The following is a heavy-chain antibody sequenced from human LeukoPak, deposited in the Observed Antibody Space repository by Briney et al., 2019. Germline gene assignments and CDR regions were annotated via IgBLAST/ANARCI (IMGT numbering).Heavy chain of an antibody. D-gene: IGHD4-17*01. Sequence: KTSETLSLTCTVSGGSISSYYWSWIRQPPGKGLEWIGYIYYSGSTNYNPSLKSRVTISVDKSKNQFSLRLSSVTAADTAVYYCSRLYGDYGWFDPWGQGTLVTVSS. CDR3: SRLYGDYGWFDP. J-gene: IGHJ5*02. CDR2: IYYSGST. V-gene: IGHV4-59*12. CDR1: GGSISSYY.